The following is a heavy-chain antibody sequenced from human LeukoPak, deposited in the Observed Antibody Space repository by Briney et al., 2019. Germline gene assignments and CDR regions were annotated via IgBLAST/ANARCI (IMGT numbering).Heavy chain of an antibody. CDR2: IITYNGNT. D-gene: IGHD4-17*01. V-gene: IGHV1-18*01. CDR1: GYTFTSYG. J-gene: IGHJ6*03. Sequence: ASVKVSCKTSGYTFTSYGLSWVRQAPGQGLEWMGCIITYNGNTYYSQKLQGRVTMTTDTSTSTAYMELRSLRSDDTAAYYCAKTTVTSEEYFYYYMDVWGKGTTVTVSS. CDR3: AKTTVTSEEYFYYYMDV.